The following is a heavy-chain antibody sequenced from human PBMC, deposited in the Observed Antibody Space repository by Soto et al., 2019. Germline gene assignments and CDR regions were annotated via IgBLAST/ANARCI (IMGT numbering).Heavy chain of an antibody. J-gene: IGHJ6*02. CDR3: ATLSSSVNYYYYGMDV. D-gene: IGHD6-6*01. CDR1: GGSISSYY. CDR2: IYYSGST. Sequence: ASETLSLTCTVSGGSISSYYWSWIRQPPGKGLEWIGYIYYSGSTNYNPSLKSRVTISVDTSKNQFSLKLSSVTAADTAVYYCATLSSSVNYYYYGMDVWGQGTTVTVSS. V-gene: IGHV4-59*01.